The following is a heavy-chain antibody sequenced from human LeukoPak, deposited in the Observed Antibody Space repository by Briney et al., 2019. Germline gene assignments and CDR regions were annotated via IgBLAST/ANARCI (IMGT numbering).Heavy chain of an antibody. Sequence: GRSLRLSCAASGFTFSSYGMHWVRQAPGKGLEWVAVIWYDGSNKYYADSVKGRFTISRDNSKNTLYLQMNSLRAEDMAVYYCARDHYDFWSGYPYDYYYGMDVWGQGTTVTVSS. CDR3: ARDHYDFWSGYPYDYYYGMDV. V-gene: IGHV3-33*01. J-gene: IGHJ6*02. CDR1: GFTFSSYG. D-gene: IGHD3-3*01. CDR2: IWYDGSNK.